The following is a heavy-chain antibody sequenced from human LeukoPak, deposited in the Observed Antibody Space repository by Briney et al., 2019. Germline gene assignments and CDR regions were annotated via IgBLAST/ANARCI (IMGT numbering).Heavy chain of an antibody. Sequence: PGGSLRLSCAASALTCRCMTNWVRQAPGKGLEWVAVISYDGSNKYYADSVKGRFTISRGNSKNTLYLQMNSLRAEDTAVYYCASGEGLQSYFDYWGQGTLVTVSS. D-gene: IGHD4-4*01. V-gene: IGHV3-30*19. CDR3: ASGEGLQSYFDY. CDR1: ALTCRCMT. J-gene: IGHJ4*02. CDR2: ISYDGSNK.